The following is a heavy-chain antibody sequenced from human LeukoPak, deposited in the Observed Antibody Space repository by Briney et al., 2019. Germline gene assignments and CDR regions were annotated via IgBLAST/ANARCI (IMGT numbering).Heavy chain of an antibody. J-gene: IGHJ4*02. CDR3: SKDRAGYSGARGFDY. CDR2: ISDSGDIT. V-gene: IGHV3-23*01. CDR1: GFTFSDYY. Sequence: GGSLRLSCAASGFTFSDYYMNWVRQAPGKGLEWVSRISDSGDITYYADSVKGRFTISRDNSKNTLYLQMNSLRAEDTAVYYCSKDRAGYSGARGFDYWGQGTLVTVSS. D-gene: IGHD5-12*01.